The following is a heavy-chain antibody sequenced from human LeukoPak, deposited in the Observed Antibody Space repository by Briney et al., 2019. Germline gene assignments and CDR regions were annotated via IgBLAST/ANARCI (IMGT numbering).Heavy chain of an antibody. J-gene: IGHJ4*02. V-gene: IGHV4-59*08. CDR3: VRFPAKKAD. D-gene: IGHD2-2*01. Sequence: SETLSLTCTVSNGSISNYYWSWIRQPPGKGLEWIGYIYYTGDTNYTPSLKSRVTISADMSKNQFSLNLTSVTAADTAVYYCVRFPAKKADWGQGTLVTVSS. CDR1: NGSISNYY. CDR2: IYYTGDT.